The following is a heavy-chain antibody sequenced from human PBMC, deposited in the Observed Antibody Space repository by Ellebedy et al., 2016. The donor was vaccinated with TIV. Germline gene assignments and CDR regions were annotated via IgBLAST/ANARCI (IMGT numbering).Heavy chain of an antibody. V-gene: IGHV3-23*01. CDR2: FSGGGGVT. J-gene: IGHJ4*02. CDR1: GFPFNNYA. Sequence: PGGSLRLSCVASGFPFNNYAMSWVRQAPGKGLEWVAVFSGGGGVTQYADSVKGRFTASRDNSNNTVHLQMKSLRGDDTAVYYCAAGYKGSWYVFDYWGQGTLVTVSS. D-gene: IGHD6-13*01. CDR3: AAGYKGSWYVFDY.